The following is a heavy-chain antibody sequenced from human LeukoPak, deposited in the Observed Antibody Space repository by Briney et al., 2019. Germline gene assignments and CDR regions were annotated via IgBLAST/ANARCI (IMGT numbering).Heavy chain of an antibody. CDR2: INHSGST. CDR1: GGSFSGYY. D-gene: IGHD3-16*01. CDR3: ARDYAGYLDY. J-gene: IGHJ4*02. Sequence: SETLSLTCAVYGGSFSGYYWSWIRQPPGKGLEWIGEINHSGSTNYSPSLKSRVTISVDTSKNQFSLKLSSVTAADTAVYYCARDYAGYLDYWGQGTLVTVSS. V-gene: IGHV4-34*01.